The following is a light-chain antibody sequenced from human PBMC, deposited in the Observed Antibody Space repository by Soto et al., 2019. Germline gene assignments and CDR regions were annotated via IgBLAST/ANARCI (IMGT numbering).Light chain of an antibody. CDR1: SSDVGSSNL. Sequence: QFVLTQPASVSGSPGQSITISCSGTSSDVGSSNLVSWYQQHPGKAPKLIIFEGDRRPSGVSGRFSGSKSGNTASLTISGLQAEDEADYYCCSFARSSSFYAFGTGTKVTVL. CDR3: CSFARSSSFYA. J-gene: IGLJ1*01. CDR2: EGD. V-gene: IGLV2-23*01.